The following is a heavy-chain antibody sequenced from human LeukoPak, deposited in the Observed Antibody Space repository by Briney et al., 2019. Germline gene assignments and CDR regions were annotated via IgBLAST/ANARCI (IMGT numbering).Heavy chain of an antibody. J-gene: IGHJ4*02. CDR1: GGTFTIYA. CDR3: ASWSEYYYDSSENY. V-gene: IGHV1-2*02. CDR2: INPNSGGT. D-gene: IGHD3-22*01. Sequence: ASVTVSFKASGGTFTIYAISWVRQAPGQGLEWMGWINPNSGGTNYAQKFQGRVTMTRDTSISTAYMELSRLRSDDTAVYYCASWSEYYYDSSENYWGQGTLVTVSS.